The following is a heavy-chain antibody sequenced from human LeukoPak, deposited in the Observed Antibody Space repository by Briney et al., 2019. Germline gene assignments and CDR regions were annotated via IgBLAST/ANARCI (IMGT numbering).Heavy chain of an antibody. CDR1: GFTFSSYG. Sequence: GGSLRLSCAASGFTFSSYGMSWVRQAPGKGLEWVSAISGSGGSTYYADSVKGRFTIFRDNSKNTLYLQMNSLRAEDTAVYYCARESSGIAAAGTFDLWGRGTLVTVSS. D-gene: IGHD6-13*01. J-gene: IGHJ2*01. V-gene: IGHV3-23*01. CDR3: ARESSGIAAAGTFDL. CDR2: ISGSGGST.